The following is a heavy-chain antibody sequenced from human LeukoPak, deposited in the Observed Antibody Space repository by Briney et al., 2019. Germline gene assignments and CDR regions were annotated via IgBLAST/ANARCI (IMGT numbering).Heavy chain of an antibody. D-gene: IGHD5-12*01. CDR2: IYYSGST. V-gene: IGHV4-59*01. CDR1: GGSISSYY. CDR3: ARAYGSGYENYYGMDV. J-gene: IGHJ6*02. Sequence: SETLSLTCTVSGGSISSYYWSWIRQPPGKGLEWIGYIYYSGSTNYNPSLKSRVTISVDTSKNQFSLKLSSVTAADTAVYYCARAYGSGYENYYGMDVWGQGTAVTVSS.